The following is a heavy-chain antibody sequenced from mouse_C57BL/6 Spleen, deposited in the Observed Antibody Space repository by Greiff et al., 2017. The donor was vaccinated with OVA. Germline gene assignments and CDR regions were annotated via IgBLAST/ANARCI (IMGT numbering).Heavy chain of an antibody. CDR1: GFNIKDDY. CDR3: TTEGEYYGKYYYAMDY. Sequence: VQLQQSGAELVRPGASVKLSCTASGFNIKDDYMHWVKQRPEQGLEWIGWIDPENGDTEYASKFQGKATITADTSSNTAYLQLSSLTSEDTAVYYCTTEGEYYGKYYYAMDYWGQGTSVTVSS. D-gene: IGHD1-1*01. V-gene: IGHV14-4*01. J-gene: IGHJ4*01. CDR2: IDPENGDT.